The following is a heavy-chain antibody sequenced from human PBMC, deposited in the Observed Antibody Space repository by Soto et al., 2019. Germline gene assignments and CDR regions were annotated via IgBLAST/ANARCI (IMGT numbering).Heavy chain of an antibody. CDR3: ARVASTPYYYYGMDV. CDR2: IYYSGST. V-gene: IGHV4-59*01. CDR1: GGSISSYY. Sequence: SETLSLTCTASGGSISSYYWSWIRQPPGKGLEWIGYIYYSGSTNYNPSLKSRVTISVDTSKNQFSLKLSSVTAADTAVYYCARVASTPYYYYGMDVWGQGTTVTVSS. J-gene: IGHJ6*02. D-gene: IGHD2-15*01.